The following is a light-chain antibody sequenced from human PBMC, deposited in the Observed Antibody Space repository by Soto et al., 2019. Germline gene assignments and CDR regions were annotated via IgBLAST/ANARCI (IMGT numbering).Light chain of an antibody. CDR2: GAS. J-gene: IGKJ3*01. CDR1: QSVTSSY. Sequence: EVVLTQSPGTLSLSPGERATLSCRGSQSVTSSYLAWYQQKPGQAPRLLIYGASTRATGIPDRFSASGSGTDFTLTISRLEPEDFAVYYCQQHGSSPFTFGPGTKVDIK. V-gene: IGKV3-20*01. CDR3: QQHGSSPFT.